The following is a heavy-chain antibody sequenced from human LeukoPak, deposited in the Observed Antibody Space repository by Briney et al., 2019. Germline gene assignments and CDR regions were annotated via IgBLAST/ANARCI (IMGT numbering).Heavy chain of an antibody. CDR1: GYTFTGYY. CDR2: INPNSGGT. CDR3: ARDYYGGHNLYNFDF. V-gene: IGHV1-2*02. D-gene: IGHD3-10*01. Sequence: ASVKVSCKASGYTFTGYYMHWVRQAPGQGHECMGWINPNSGGTNYAQKFQGRVTMTRDTSISTAYMELSSLRSDDTAVYYCARDYYGGHNLYNFDFWGQGTRVIVSS. J-gene: IGHJ4*02.